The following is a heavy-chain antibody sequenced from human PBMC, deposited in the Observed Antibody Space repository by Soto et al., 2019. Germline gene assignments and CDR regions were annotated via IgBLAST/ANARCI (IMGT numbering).Heavy chain of an antibody. V-gene: IGHV4-59*08. CDR2: IYYSGST. J-gene: IGHJ4*02. CDR1: SGSISNYF. Sequence: SETLSLTCTVSSGSISNYFWSWIRQPPGKGLEWIGYIYYSGSTNYNPSLKSRVTISVDTSKNQFSLKMSSVTAADTAVYFCARHLRSNVWLDSWGQGTPVTVSS. CDR3: ARHLRSNVWLDS.